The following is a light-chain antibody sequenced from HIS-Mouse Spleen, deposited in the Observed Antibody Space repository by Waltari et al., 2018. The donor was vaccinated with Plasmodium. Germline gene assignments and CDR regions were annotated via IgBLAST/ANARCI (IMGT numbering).Light chain of an antibody. V-gene: IGLV3-10*01. Sequence: SYALTQPPSASVSPGQTARITCSGDALPKTYAYWYQQKSGQAPVLVIYEDSKRPSGIPERFSGSSSGTMATLTISGAQVEDEADYYCYSTDSSGNHRVFGGGTKLTVL. CDR3: YSTDSSGNHRV. J-gene: IGLJ3*02. CDR2: EDS. CDR1: ALPKTY.